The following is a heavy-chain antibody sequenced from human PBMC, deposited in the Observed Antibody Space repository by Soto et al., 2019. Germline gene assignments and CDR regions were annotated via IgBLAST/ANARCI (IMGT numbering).Heavy chain of an antibody. CDR1: GGSISSSNW. CDR2: IYHSGST. D-gene: IGHD6-13*01. J-gene: IGHJ5*02. V-gene: IGHV4-4*02. Sequence: SETLSLTCAVSGGSISSSNWWSWVRQPPGKGLEWIGEIYHSGSTYYNPSLKSRVTISVDTSKNQFSLKLSSVTAADTAVYYCAREPSSSWYNWFDPWGQGTLVTVSS. CDR3: AREPSSSWYNWFDP.